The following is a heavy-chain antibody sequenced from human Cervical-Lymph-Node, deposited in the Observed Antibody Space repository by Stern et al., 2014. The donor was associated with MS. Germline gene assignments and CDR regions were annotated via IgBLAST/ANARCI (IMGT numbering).Heavy chain of an antibody. CDR3: ARKGTYGLDF. D-gene: IGHD3-10*01. Sequence: EVQLVESGAEVKKPGESLKISCKGSGYNFASYWLGWVRQVPGKGLEWMGIIYPDDSDTRYTPSFQGQVTMSADKSITTAFLQWSSLKASDTAFYFCARKGTYGLDFWGQGALVTVSS. CDR1: GYNFASYW. V-gene: IGHV5-51*01. J-gene: IGHJ4*02. CDR2: IYPDDSDT.